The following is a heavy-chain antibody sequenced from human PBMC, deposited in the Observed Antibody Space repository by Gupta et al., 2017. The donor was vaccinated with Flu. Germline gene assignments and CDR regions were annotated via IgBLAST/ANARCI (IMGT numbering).Heavy chain of an antibody. CDR2: INPNSGGT. J-gene: IGHJ4*02. V-gene: IGHV1-2*06. CDR3: ARESAAVGEVHFDY. CDR1: TDYH. D-gene: IGHD6-13*01. Sequence: TDYHIHWVRQAPGQGLEWMGRINPNSGGTNYAQEVQGRVTMTRDTSISTAYMELSRLRSDDTAVYYCARESAAVGEVHFDYWGQGTLVTVSS.